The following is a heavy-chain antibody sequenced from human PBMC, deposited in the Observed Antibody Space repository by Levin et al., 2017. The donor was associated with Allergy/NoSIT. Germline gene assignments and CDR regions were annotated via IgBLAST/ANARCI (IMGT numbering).Heavy chain of an antibody. D-gene: IGHD4-17*01. J-gene: IGHJ6*03. V-gene: IGHV1-69*06. CDR3: ARAILPYGDPPSYYYMDV. CDR1: GGTFSSYA. CDR2: IIPIFGTA. Sequence: PAASVKVSCKASGGTFSSYAISWVRQAPGQGLEWMGGIIPIFGTANYAQKFQGRVTITADKSTSTAYMELSSLRSEDTAVYYCARAILPYGDPPSYYYMDVWGKGTTVTVSS.